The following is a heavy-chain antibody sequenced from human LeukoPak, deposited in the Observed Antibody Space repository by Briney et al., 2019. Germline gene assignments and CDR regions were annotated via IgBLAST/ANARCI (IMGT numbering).Heavy chain of an antibody. CDR2: VNHSGST. J-gene: IGHJ4*02. CDR1: GGSFSGYY. V-gene: IGHV4-34*01. D-gene: IGHD4-23*01. Sequence: PSETLSLTCVVYGGSFSGYYWSWIRQPPGKGLEWIGDVNHSGSTNYNPSLESRVTISVDTPKSQFSLKLSSVTAADTSVYYCARGREVTRDFDYWGQGTLVSVSS. CDR3: ARGREVTRDFDY.